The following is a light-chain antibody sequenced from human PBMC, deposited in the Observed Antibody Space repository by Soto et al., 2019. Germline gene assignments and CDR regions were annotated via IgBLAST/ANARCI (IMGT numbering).Light chain of an antibody. CDR2: LNTDGSH. V-gene: IGLV4-69*01. CDR3: QTWGTGIGV. CDR1: SGHSSYA. Sequence: QLVLTQSPSASASLGASVKLTCTLSSGHSSYAIAWHQQQPEKGPRYLMKLNTDGSHSKGDGLPDRFSGSTSGAECYLTISSLQYEDEADYYCQTWGTGIGVFGGGTKLTVL. J-gene: IGLJ2*01.